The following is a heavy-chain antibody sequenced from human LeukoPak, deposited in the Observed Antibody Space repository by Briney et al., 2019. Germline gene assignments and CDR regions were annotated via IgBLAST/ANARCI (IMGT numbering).Heavy chain of an antibody. V-gene: IGHV3-23*01. CDR2: ISGSGGST. CDR1: GFTFNSFA. D-gene: IGHD5-12*01. CDR3: AKLVATAYYFDY. Sequence: GGSLRLSCAASGFTFNSFAMSWVRQAPGKGLEWVSVISGSGGSTYYADSVKGRFTISRDNSKNTLYLQMNSLRAEDTAVYYCAKLVATAYYFDYWGQGTLVTVSS. J-gene: IGHJ4*02.